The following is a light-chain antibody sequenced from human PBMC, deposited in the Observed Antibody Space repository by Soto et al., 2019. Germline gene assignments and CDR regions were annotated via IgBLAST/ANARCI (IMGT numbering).Light chain of an antibody. Sequence: VLTQPPAASGTPGQRVTISCSGSSSNIGSNYVYWYQQLPGTAPKLLIYRNNQRPSGVPDRFSGSKSGTSASLAISGLRSEDEADYYCAAWDDSLSGYVFGTGTKVTVL. CDR1: SSNIGSNY. CDR2: RNN. J-gene: IGLJ1*01. CDR3: AAWDDSLSGYV. V-gene: IGLV1-47*01.